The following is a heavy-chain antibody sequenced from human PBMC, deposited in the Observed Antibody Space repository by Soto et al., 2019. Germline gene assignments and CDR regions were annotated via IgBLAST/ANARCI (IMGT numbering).Heavy chain of an antibody. V-gene: IGHV4-30-4*01. D-gene: IGHD3-3*01. CDR1: GGSISSGDYY. Sequence: KPSETLSLTCTVSGGSISSGDYYWSWIRQPPXKGLEWIGYIYYSGSTYYNPSLKSRVTISVDTSKNQFSLKLSSVTAADTAVYYCARGIGDFWSGYYGDHFDYWGQGTLVTVSS. CDR3: ARGIGDFWSGYYGDHFDY. CDR2: IYYSGST. J-gene: IGHJ4*02.